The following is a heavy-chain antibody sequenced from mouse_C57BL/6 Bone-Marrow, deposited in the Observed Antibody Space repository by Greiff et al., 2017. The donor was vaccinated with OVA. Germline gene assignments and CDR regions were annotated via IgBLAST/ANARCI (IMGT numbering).Heavy chain of an antibody. J-gene: IGHJ1*03. V-gene: IGHV5-6*01. CDR1: GFTFSSYG. CDR2: ISSGGSYT. Sequence: EVKLVESGGDLVKPGGSLQLSCAASGFTFSSYGMSWVRQTPDKRLEWVATISSGGSYTYYPDSVKGRFTISRDNAKNTLYLQMSSLKSEDTAMYYCARLDKGWYFDVWGTGTTVTVSA. CDR3: ARLDKGWYFDV.